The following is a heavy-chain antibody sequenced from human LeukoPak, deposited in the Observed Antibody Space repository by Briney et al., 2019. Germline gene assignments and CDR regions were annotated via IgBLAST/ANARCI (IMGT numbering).Heavy chain of an antibody. CDR1: GGSISTYF. CDR3: ARHDRFYDILTGYQKHDAFDI. Sequence: SETLSLTCTVSGGSISTYFWSWIRQPPGKGLEWIGYIYYSGSTNYNPSLKSRVTIPVDTSKNQFSLKLSSVTAADTAVYYCARHDRFYDILTGYQKHDAFDIWGQGTMVTVSS. V-gene: IGHV4-59*08. CDR2: IYYSGST. J-gene: IGHJ3*02. D-gene: IGHD3-9*01.